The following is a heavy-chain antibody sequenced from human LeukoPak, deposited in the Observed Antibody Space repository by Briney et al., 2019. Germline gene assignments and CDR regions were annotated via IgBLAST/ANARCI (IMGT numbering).Heavy chain of an antibody. Sequence: SETLSLTCTVSGGSLIGYSCSWIRQPPGKSLEWIGNIYYSGSTNYNPSLKSRVTMSVDASEKQFSLKLKSVTAADTAVYYCARDTYYYGSGSPLVAFDYWAQGTLVTVSS. V-gene: IGHV4-59*01. CDR2: IYYSGST. CDR3: ARDTYYYGSGSPLVAFDY. J-gene: IGHJ4*02. CDR1: GGSLIGYS. D-gene: IGHD3-10*01.